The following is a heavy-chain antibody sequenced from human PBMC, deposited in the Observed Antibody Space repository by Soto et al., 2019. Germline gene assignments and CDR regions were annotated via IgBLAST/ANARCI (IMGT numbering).Heavy chain of an antibody. J-gene: IGHJ3*02. V-gene: IGHV3-74*01. CDR1: EFTFSNYW. CDR3: VRTVSGSYSDAFDM. Sequence: GGSLRLSCAASEFTFSNYWMHWVRQAPGKGLMWVSRINRDGTGTIYADSVKGRFSISRDNTKDTVYLQMNSLRAEDTAVYYCVRTVSGSYSDAFDMWGQGTVVTVSS. CDR2: INRDGTGT. D-gene: IGHD1-26*01.